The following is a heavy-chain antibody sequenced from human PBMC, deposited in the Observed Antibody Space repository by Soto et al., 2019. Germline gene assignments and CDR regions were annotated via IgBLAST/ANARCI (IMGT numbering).Heavy chain of an antibody. CDR2: ISTYNGNT. J-gene: IGHJ4*02. Sequence: QVQLVQSGAEVKKPGASVKVSCKTSGYTFTNFGISWVRQAPGQGLEWMGWISTYNGNTNYAQKFQGSVTMTTDTSTSTXXMXXXXXRXXDXXXXXXXXXXXXIDYWGQGTLVTVSS. CDR3: XXXXXXIDY. CDR1: GYTFTNFG. V-gene: IGHV1-18*01.